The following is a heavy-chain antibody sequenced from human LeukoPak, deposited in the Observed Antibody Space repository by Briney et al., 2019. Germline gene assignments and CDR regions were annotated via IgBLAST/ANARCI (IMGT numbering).Heavy chain of an antibody. CDR1: GGSISSYY. D-gene: IGHD3-10*01. CDR3: AREYPGSGSYYYDAFDI. J-gene: IGHJ3*02. Sequence: SETLSLTCTVSGGSISSYYWSWIRQPPGKGLEWIGYIYYSGSTNYNPSLKSRVTISVDTSKNRFSLKLSSVTAADTAVYYCAREYPGSGSYYYDAFDIWGQGTMVTVSS. V-gene: IGHV4-59*01. CDR2: IYYSGST.